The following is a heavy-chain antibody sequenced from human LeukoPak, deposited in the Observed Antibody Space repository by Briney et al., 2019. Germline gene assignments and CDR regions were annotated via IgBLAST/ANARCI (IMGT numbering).Heavy chain of an antibody. Sequence: GASVTVSCTVSGYTLTELSMHWVRQAPGKGLEWMGGFDPEDGETIYAQKFQGRVTITRDTSASTAYMELSSLRSEDTAVYYCARDRSGSYWSDYWGQGTLVTVSS. CDR2: FDPEDGET. J-gene: IGHJ4*02. D-gene: IGHD1-26*01. CDR3: ARDRSGSYWSDY. CDR1: GYTLTELS. V-gene: IGHV1-24*01.